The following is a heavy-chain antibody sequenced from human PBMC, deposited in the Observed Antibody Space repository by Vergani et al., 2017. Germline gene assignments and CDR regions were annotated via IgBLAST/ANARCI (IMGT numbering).Heavy chain of an antibody. CDR1: GESIRSGSHY. D-gene: IGHD2-2*01. V-gene: IGHV4-61*02. Sequence: QVKLQASGPGLLKPSQTLSLTCTVSGESIRSGSHYWSWIRQPAGKGPEWIGHIHTGGSTDLNPSLKSRVTTSVDASKNQFSLKLTSVTAADTAVYRCVCRATSPPRCFDCWGQGTLVIVSS. J-gene: IGHJ4*02. CDR2: IHTGGST. CDR3: VCRATSPPRCFDC.